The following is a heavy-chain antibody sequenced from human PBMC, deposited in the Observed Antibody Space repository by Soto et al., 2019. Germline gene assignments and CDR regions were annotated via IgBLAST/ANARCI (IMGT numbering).Heavy chain of an antibody. Sequence: ASVKVSCKASGYTFTNYYIYWVRQAPGQGLEWMGIIYPSGGSTRNTQKFQGRVTMTRDTSTSTVYMELSSLRSEDTAVYYCARDFSGPMDYWGRGTLVTVSS. CDR1: GYTFTNYY. CDR2: IYPSGGST. D-gene: IGHD3-10*01. V-gene: IGHV1-46*01. J-gene: IGHJ4*02. CDR3: ARDFSGPMDY.